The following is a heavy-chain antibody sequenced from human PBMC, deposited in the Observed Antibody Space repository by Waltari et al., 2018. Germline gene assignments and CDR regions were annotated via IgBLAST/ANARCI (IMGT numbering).Heavy chain of an antibody. CDR1: GFSFSSFA. J-gene: IGHJ4*02. D-gene: IGHD3-16*01. V-gene: IGHV3-30*18. CDR3: AKDVEGELYYFDN. CDR2: VGFDGRNK. Sequence: VQLVESGGGVVQSGRSLRLSCAASGFSFSSFAMHWVRRSPGKGLDWVAVVGFDGRNKFYAESVKARFTISRDNSKNTLYLQMESLRAEDTAIYYCAKDVEGELYYFDNWGQGTLVTVSS.